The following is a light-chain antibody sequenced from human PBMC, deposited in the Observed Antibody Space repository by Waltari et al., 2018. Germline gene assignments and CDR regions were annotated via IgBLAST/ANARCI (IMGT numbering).Light chain of an antibody. CDR1: QSISKD. CDR3: QHYESLPVT. Sequence: EIVLTQSPGTLSLSPGARATLSCRASQSISKDLAWYQQKPGQAPRLLIYHASSRAAGIPDRFSGSGSGTDFSLTISRLEPEDFAVYYCQHYESLPVTFGQGTKVEIK. J-gene: IGKJ1*01. V-gene: IGKV3-20*01. CDR2: HAS.